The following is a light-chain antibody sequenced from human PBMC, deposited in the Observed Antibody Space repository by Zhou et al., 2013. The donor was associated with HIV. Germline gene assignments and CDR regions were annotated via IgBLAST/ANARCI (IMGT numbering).Light chain of an antibody. CDR3: QQYGSSPRT. CDR2: GAS. V-gene: IGKV3-20*01. CDR1: QSVSNNF. Sequence: EIVLTQSPGTLSLSPGERAALSCRASQSVSNNFLAWYQQKPGQAPRLLIYGASSRATGIPDRFSGSGSGTDFTLTISRLEPEDFAVYSCQQYGSSPRTFGQGTKVE. J-gene: IGKJ1*01.